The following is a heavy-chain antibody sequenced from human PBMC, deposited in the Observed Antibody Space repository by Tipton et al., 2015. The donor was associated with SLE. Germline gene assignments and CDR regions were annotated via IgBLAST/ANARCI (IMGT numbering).Heavy chain of an antibody. CDR1: GGSLSRYY. CDR3: ARSIVVVPVFDS. J-gene: IGHJ4*02. CDR2: LSYSGST. D-gene: IGHD2-2*01. Sequence: TLSLTCTVSGGSLSRYYWSWIRQSPEKGLEWIGYLSYSGSTNYNPSLKSRLTISIDMSKNQFSLKLTSVTAADTSVYYCARSIVVVPVFDSWGQGTLVTVSS. V-gene: IGHV4-59*08.